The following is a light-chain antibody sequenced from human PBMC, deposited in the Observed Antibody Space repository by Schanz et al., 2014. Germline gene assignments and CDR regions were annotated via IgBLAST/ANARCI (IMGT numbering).Light chain of an antibody. CDR2: DVT. CDR1: SSDVGGPYF. CDR3: GSFTSTNTWV. J-gene: IGLJ3*02. V-gene: IGLV2-14*03. Sequence: QSALTQPASVSGSPGQSINISCAGSSSDVGGPYFVSWYQQYPGTAPKLMIYDVTHRPSGVSDRFSASKSGNTASLTISGLQAEDEADYFCGSFTSTNTWVFGGGTKLTVL.